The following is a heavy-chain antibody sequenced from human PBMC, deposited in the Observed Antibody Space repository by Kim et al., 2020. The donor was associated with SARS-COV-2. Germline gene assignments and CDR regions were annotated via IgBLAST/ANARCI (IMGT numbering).Heavy chain of an antibody. D-gene: IGHD5-12*01. Sequence: ARYYVDSVTSRFTISRDNAHNSVHLQMNSLRAEDTAVYYCLGHREYSADFWGQGTLVTVSS. J-gene: IGHJ4*02. CDR3: LGHREYSADF. CDR2: AR. V-gene: IGHV3-7*01.